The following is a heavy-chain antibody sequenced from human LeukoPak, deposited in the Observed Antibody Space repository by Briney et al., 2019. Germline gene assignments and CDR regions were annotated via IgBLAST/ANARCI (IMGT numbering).Heavy chain of an antibody. CDR3: ARPFRGASSPYAFDI. D-gene: IGHD1-26*01. V-gene: IGHV4-59*08. CDR2: IYYSGCT. J-gene: IGHJ3*02. CDR1: GGSISVYY. Sequence: SETPSLTCTVSGGSISVYYWSWIRQPPRKGLGWSGYIYYSGCTNYNPSLKSRVTIQVDTSKNQYSLKLSSVTAADTAVYYCARPFRGASSPYAFDIWGQGTMVTVSS.